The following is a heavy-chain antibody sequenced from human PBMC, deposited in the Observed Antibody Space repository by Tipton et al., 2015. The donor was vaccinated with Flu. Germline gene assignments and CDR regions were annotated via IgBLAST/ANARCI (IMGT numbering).Heavy chain of an antibody. CDR3: ARHRWGVIKPDFGY. V-gene: IGHV4-39*01. J-gene: IGHJ4*02. CDR1: GGSISSSSYY. Sequence: TLSLTCTVSGGSISSSSYYWGWIRQPPGKGLEWIGSIYYSGSTYYNPSLKSRVTISVDTSKNQFSLKLSSATAADTAVYYCARHRWGVIKPDFGYWGQGTLVTVSS. D-gene: IGHD3-10*01. CDR2: IYYSGST.